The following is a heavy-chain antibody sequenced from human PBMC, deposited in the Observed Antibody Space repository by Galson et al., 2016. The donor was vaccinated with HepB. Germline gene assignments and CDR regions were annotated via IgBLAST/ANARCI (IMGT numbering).Heavy chain of an antibody. CDR2: IYPGDSDT. J-gene: IGHJ4*02. Sequence: QSGADVKKPGESLKISCKGFEYTFPIHWIGWVRQMPGKGLEWMGIIYPGDSDTRYSPSFQGQVTISADKSISTAYLQWSSLKASDTAMYYCARGQARGTGSFDYWGQGTLVTVSS. CDR1: EYTFPIHW. D-gene: IGHD3-10*01. V-gene: IGHV5-51*01. CDR3: ARGQARGTGSFDY.